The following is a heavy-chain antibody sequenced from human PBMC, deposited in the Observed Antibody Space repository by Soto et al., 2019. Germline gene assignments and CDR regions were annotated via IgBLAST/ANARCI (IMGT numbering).Heavy chain of an antibody. J-gene: IGHJ5*02. CDR1: GYTFADYY. Sequence: QVQLVQSGAAVKQPGASVKVSCKASGYTFADYYIHWVRQAPGQGLEWMRWINPKSGGTIYAEKFQDRVTMTRDTSIKTAYMELSSLTSDDTAVYYCARVAGPNNWFDPWGQGTLVTVSS. CDR2: INPKSGGT. V-gene: IGHV1-2*02. CDR3: ARVAGPNNWFDP.